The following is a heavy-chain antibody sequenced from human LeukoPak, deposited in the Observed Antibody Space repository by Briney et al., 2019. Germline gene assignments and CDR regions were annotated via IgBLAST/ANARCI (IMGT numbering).Heavy chain of an antibody. J-gene: IGHJ5*02. CDR3: ARGRAAAGLNWFDP. CDR2: ISAYNGNT. V-gene: IGHV1-18*01. D-gene: IGHD6-13*01. CDR1: GYTFTSYG. Sequence: ASVKVSCKASGYTFTSYGISWVRQAPGQGLEWMGWISAYNGNTNSAQKFQGRVTITTDESTSTAYMELSSLRSEDTAVYYCARGRAAAGLNWFDPWGQGTLVTVSS.